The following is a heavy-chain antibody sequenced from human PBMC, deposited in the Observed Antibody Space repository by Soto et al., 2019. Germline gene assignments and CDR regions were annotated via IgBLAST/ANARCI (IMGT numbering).Heavy chain of an antibody. D-gene: IGHD5-18*01. CDR3: ARDQSPGYSYGSAIDY. CDR1: GYTFTSYG. J-gene: IGHJ4*02. V-gene: IGHV1-18*01. CDR2: ISAYNGNT. Sequence: VNVSCKASGYTFTSYGISWVRQAPGQGLEWMGWISAYNGNTNYAQKLQGRVTMTTDTSTSTAYMELRSLRSDDTAVYYCARDQSPGYSYGSAIDYWGQGTLVTVSS.